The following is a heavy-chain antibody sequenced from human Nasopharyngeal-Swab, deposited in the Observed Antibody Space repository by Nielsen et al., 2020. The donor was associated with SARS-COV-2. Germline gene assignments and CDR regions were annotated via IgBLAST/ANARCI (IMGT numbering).Heavy chain of an antibody. D-gene: IGHD6-19*01. CDR2: ISGSGGST. Sequence: ETLSLTCTVSGGSISSGGYYWSWIRQAPGKGLEWVSAISGSGGSTYYADSVKGRFTISRDNSKNTLYLQMNSLRAEDTAVYYCAKWAKYSSGWATGYYWGQGTLVTVSS. CDR1: GGSISSGGYY. CDR3: AKWAKYSSGWATGYY. V-gene: IGHV3-23*01. J-gene: IGHJ4*02.